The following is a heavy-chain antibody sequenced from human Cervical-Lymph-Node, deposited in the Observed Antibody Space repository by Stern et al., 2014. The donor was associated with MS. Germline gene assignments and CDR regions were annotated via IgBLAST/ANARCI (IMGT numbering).Heavy chain of an antibody. V-gene: IGHV3-33*01. J-gene: IGHJ4*02. D-gene: IGHD6-13*01. Sequence: VQLVESGGGVVQPGRSLRLSCAASGFSFSRYAMHWVRPAPGKGLAWAALIWYDGSNPYYADSVTGRFTISRDNFKNTLYLQMNSLRAEDTAVYYCASAYSSSHYYFDYWGQGTLVTVSS. CDR2: IWYDGSNP. CDR1: GFSFSRYA. CDR3: ASAYSSSHYYFDY.